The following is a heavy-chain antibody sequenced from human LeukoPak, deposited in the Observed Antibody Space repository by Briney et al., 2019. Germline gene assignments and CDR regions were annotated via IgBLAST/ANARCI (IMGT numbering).Heavy chain of an antibody. V-gene: IGHV1-18*01. CDR1: GYTFTNYG. Sequence: ASVKVSCKASGYTFTNYGISWVRQAPGQGLEWMGWISTYNGNTNYAQKLQGRVTMTTDTSTSTAYMELRSLRSDDTAVYYCARDSRGRGSYYYYYGMDVWGQGTTVTVSS. CDR2: ISTYNGNT. J-gene: IGHJ6*02. CDR3: ARDSRGRGSYYYYYGMDV. D-gene: IGHD6-13*01.